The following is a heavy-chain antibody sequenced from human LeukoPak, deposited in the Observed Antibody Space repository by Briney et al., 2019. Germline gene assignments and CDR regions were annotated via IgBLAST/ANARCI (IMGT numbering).Heavy chain of an antibody. CDR1: GYTFTSYY. V-gene: IGHV1-2*02. D-gene: IGHD3-22*01. Sequence: ASVKVSCKASGYTFTSYYLHWVRQAPGQGLEWMGWINPNSGGTNYAQKFQGRVTMTRDTSISTAYMELSRLRSDDTAEYYCARALYYDSNGYYSSSYYYFQHWGQGTLVTVSS. J-gene: IGHJ1*01. CDR3: ARALYYDSNGYYSSSYYYFQH. CDR2: INPNSGGT.